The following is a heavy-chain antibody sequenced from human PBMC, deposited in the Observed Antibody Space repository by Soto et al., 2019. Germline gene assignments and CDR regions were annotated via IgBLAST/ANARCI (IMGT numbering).Heavy chain of an antibody. Sequence: QVQLVQSGAEVTKPGASVKVSCKASGYTFTSYDINWVRQATGQGLEWMGWMSPNSGATGYAQKFQGRVTMTRDTTISTAYMELSNLRSVDTAIYYCARGVDAAVDVWGQGSTVTVPS. CDR3: ARGVDAAVDV. J-gene: IGHJ6*02. V-gene: IGHV1-8*01. CDR1: GYTFTSYD. D-gene: IGHD2-15*01. CDR2: MSPNSGAT.